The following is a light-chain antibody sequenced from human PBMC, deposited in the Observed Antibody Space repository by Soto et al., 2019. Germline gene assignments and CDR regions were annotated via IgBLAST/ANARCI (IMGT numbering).Light chain of an antibody. Sequence: IVLTQSPGTLSLSPGERATLSCRASQSVTSYLAWYQQKPGQAPRLLIYGASFRATDVPDRFTGGGSGTDFTLTISRLEPEDYAVYYCQQYGRARLTFGGGTKVEIK. V-gene: IGKV3-20*01. CDR2: GAS. CDR1: QSVTSY. J-gene: IGKJ4*01. CDR3: QQYGRARLT.